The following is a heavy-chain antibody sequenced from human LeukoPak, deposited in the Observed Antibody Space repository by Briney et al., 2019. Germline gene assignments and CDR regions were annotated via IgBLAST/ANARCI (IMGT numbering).Heavy chain of an antibody. V-gene: IGHV1-2*02. D-gene: IGHD3-10*01. CDR1: GYTFTGYY. Sequence: ASVKVSCKASGYTFTGYYMHWVRQAPGQGLEWMGWINPNSGGTNYAQKIQGRVTMTRDTSISTAYMELSRLRSDDTAVYYCARDRGRITMVRGVMPYFDYWGQGTLVTVSS. CDR2: INPNSGGT. J-gene: IGHJ4*02. CDR3: ARDRGRITMVRGVMPYFDY.